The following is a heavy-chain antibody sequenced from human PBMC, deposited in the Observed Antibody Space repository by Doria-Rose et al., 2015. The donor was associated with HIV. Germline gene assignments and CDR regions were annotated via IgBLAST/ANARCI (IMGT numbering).Heavy chain of an antibody. CDR3: ARIKSSRWYHKYYFDF. D-gene: IGHD6-13*01. CDR1: GVSLSSPGMG. V-gene: IGHV2-26*01. J-gene: IGHJ4*02. CDR2: IFSDDER. Sequence: QVQLVQSGPVLVKPTETLTLTCTVSGVSLSSPGMGVSWIRQPPGKALEWLANIFSDDERSYKTSLMSRLTISRRTSKSQVVLTMTDMDPVDTATYYCARIKSSRWYHKYYFDFWGQGTLVIVSA.